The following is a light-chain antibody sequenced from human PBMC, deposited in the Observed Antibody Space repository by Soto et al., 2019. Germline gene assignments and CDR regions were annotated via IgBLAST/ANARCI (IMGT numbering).Light chain of an antibody. CDR2: AAS. CDR3: QKYNSAPWT. CDR1: QGISNY. V-gene: IGKV1-27*01. J-gene: IGKJ1*01. Sequence: DIQMTQSPSSLSASVGDRVTITCRARQGISNYLAWYQQKPGKVPKLLIYAASTLQSGVPSRFSGSGSGTDFTLTISSLQPEDVASYYCQKYNSAPWTLGQGTKVEI.